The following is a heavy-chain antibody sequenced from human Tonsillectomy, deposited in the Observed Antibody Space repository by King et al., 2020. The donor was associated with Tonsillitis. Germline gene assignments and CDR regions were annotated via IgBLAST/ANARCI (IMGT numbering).Heavy chain of an antibody. Sequence: VQLQESGPGLVKPSQTLSLTCIVSGGSISSGDHYWSWIRQPPGKGLGWIGYVYYSANTYNPSTFYNPSLKIRVAISVDTSQNQFSLKLNSVTAADTAVYYCARYEGGVFDPWGQGTLVAVSS. V-gene: IGHV4-31*03. D-gene: IGHD2-15*01. J-gene: IGHJ5*02. CDR1: GGSISSGDHY. CDR2: VYYSANTYNPST. CDR3: ARYEGGVFDP.